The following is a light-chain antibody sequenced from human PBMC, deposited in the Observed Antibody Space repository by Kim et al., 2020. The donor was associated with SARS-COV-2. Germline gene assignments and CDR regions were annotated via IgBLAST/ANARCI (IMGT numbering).Light chain of an antibody. Sequence: PGSTATMTCAGNRVGCKTVHWYQQKPGPTPVVIIYNDNDRPSGIPERFSGSNSGDTATLTISRVEAGDEADYYCHVWDTSSDHGVFGGGTQLTVL. J-gene: IGLJ2*01. CDR3: HVWDTSSDHGV. V-gene: IGLV3-21*04. CDR2: NDN. CDR1: RVGCKT.